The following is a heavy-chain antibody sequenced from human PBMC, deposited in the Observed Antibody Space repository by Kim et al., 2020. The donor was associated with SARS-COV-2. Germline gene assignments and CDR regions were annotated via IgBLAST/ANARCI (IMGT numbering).Heavy chain of an antibody. Sequence: GGSLRLSCVASGFTFSNYGMTWVRQAPGGGLEWVSGITGSGDITAYADSVKGRFTISRDNSKNTLYLQMSSLRAEDTAIYYCAKPRQPDFWGQGTLVTGS. CDR2: ITGSGDIT. D-gene: IGHD3-3*01. CDR1: GFTFSNYG. CDR3: AKPRQPDF. J-gene: IGHJ4*02. V-gene: IGHV3-23*01.